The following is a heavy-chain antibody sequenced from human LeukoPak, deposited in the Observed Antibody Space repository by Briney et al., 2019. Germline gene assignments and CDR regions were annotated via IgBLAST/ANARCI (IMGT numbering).Heavy chain of an antibody. V-gene: IGHV4-4*07. CDR1: GGPITVYH. CDR2: IYTSGST. CDR3: ARKGGGSWYPYYYYYMDV. Sequence: SDTLSLTCSVSGGPITVYHWIWIRQPAGKGLEWIGRIYTSGSTNYNPSLKSRVTMSVDTSKNQFSLKLSSVTAADTAVYYCARKGGGSWYPYYYYYMDVWGKGTTVTISS. D-gene: IGHD6-13*01. J-gene: IGHJ6*03.